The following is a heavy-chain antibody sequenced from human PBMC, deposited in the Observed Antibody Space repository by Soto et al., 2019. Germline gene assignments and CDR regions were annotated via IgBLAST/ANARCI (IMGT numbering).Heavy chain of an antibody. V-gene: IGHV1-46*03. J-gene: IGHJ3*02. Sequence: QVLLVQSGAEVKKPGASVKVSCKASGYAFTSYYMHWVRQAPGQGLEGMGIINPRGGSTNNAQKFQGRATMPRDTPTSTVYMELISLRSGDRAVYYCARGSIPDLGGAFVIWGQGTMVPVSS. CDR2: INPRGGST. CDR1: GYAFTSYY. CDR3: ARGSIPDLGGAFVI. D-gene: IGHD2-21*01.